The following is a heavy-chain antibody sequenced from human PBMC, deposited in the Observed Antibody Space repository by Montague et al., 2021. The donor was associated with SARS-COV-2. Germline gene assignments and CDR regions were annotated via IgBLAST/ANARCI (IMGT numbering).Heavy chain of an antibody. V-gene: IGHV4-39*07. CDR2: FFFVGST. D-gene: IGHD6-13*01. Sequence: SETLSLTCTVSGGSISSSSYYWGWIRQPPGTGLDGIGSFFFVGSTSYNPSFKGRVTISVDTSKNQFSLKLSSVTAADTAVYYCARVGRQQLVRLSGMDVWGQGTTVTVSS. J-gene: IGHJ6*02. CDR3: ARVGRQQLVRLSGMDV. CDR1: GGSISSSSYY.